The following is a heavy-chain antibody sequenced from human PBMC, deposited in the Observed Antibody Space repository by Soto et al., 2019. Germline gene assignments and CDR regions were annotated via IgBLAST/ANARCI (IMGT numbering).Heavy chain of an antibody. CDR1: GFTFSSYA. CDR2: ISGSGGST. J-gene: IGHJ5*02. D-gene: IGHD2-15*01. CDR3: AKDIGYCSGGSCYPIWFDP. Sequence: EVQLLESGGGLVQPGGSLRLSCAASGFTFSSYAMSWVRQAPGKGLEWVSAISGSGGSTYYADSVKGRFTISRDNSKNTLYLQMNSLRAEDTAVYCCAKDIGYCSGGSCYPIWFDPWGQGTLVTVSS. V-gene: IGHV3-23*01.